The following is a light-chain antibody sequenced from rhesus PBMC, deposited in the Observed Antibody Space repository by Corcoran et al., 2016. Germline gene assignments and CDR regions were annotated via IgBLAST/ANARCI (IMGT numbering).Light chain of an antibody. Sequence: DIQMTQSPSSLSVSIGDTVTITCRASQGISSWLDWYQQKPGKAPKLLIYKASILQSGVPSRFSGSGSGTDFTLTISRMQSEDFATYYCQQYSSRPYSFGQGTKVEIK. CDR1: QGISSW. CDR2: KAS. J-gene: IGKJ2*01. CDR3: QQYSSRPYS. V-gene: IGKV1-22*01.